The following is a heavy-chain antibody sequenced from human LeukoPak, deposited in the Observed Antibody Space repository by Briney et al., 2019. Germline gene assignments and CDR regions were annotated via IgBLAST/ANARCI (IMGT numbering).Heavy chain of an antibody. D-gene: IGHD2-15*01. CDR1: GFTFSSYA. CDR3: ARGRPAGYCSGGSCYVDY. J-gene: IGHJ4*02. V-gene: IGHV3-30-3*01. Sequence: GGSLRLSCAASGFTFSSYAMSWVRQAPGKGLEWVTVISYDGSNKYYADSVKGRFTISRDNSKNTLYLQMNSLRTEDTAVYYCARGRPAGYCSGGSCYVDYWGQGTLVTVSS. CDR2: ISYDGSNK.